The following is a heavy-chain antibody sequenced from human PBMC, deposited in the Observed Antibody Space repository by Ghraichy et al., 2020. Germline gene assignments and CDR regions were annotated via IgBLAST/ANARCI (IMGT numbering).Heavy chain of an antibody. D-gene: IGHD3-9*01. CDR3: AGGLRYYDILTGYKQYYFDY. CDR1: GGSFSGYY. J-gene: IGHJ4*02. V-gene: IGHV4-34*01. Sequence: SETLSLTCAVYGGSFSGYYWSWIRQPPGKGLEWIGEINHSGSTNYNPSLKSRVTISVDTSKNQFSLKLSSVTAADTAVYYCAGGLRYYDILTGYKQYYFDYWGQGTLVTVSS. CDR2: INHSGST.